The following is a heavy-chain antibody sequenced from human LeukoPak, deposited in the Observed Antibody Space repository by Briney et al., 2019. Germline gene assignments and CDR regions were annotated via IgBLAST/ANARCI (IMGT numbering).Heavy chain of an antibody. Sequence: GGSLRLSCAASGFTFRSNYMSWVRQAPGKGLEWVSVIYSGGSTYYADSVEGRFTISRDNAKKSLYLQMNSLRLEDTALYYCARANAMDVWDQGTTVTVSS. J-gene: IGHJ6*02. CDR1: GFTFRSNY. CDR2: IYSGGST. CDR3: ARANAMDV. V-gene: IGHV3-53*01.